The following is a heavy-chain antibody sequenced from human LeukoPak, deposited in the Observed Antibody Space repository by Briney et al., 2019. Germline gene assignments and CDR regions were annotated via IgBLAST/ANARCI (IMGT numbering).Heavy chain of an antibody. CDR2: IWSDGTNK. V-gene: IGHV3-33*01. Sequence: GRSLRLSCAASGFTFSNYGIHWVRQAPGKGLEWVAVIWSDGTNKYYADSVRGRFTISRDNSKNTLYLQMNSLRAEDTAVYYCARDQGYGGYDYCDYWGLGTLVTVSS. J-gene: IGHJ4*02. CDR3: ARDQGYGGYDYCDY. CDR1: GFTFSNYG. D-gene: IGHD5-12*01.